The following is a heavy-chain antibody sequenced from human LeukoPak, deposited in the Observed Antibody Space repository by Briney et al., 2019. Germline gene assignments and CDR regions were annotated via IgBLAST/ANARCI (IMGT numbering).Heavy chain of an antibody. Sequence: GGSLRLSCAASGFTFSKYAMSWVRQAPGKGLEWVSGISGSGDSTRYADSVKGRVTISRDNSRNMLYMQMNSLRAEDTAVYYCAKDRSSSSWFDGYDIWGQGTMVTVSS. CDR2: ISGSGDST. J-gene: IGHJ3*02. CDR3: AKDRSSSSWFDGYDI. D-gene: IGHD6-13*01. V-gene: IGHV3-23*01. CDR1: GFTFSKYA.